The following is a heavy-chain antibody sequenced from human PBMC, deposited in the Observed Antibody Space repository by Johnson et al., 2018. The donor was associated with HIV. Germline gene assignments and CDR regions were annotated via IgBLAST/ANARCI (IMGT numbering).Heavy chain of an antibody. Sequence: VQLVESGGGLVQPGGSLRLSCAASGFTFSSYWMSWVRQAPGKGLEWVANIKQDGSEKYYVDSVKCRFTISRDNAKNSLYLQMNSLRAEDTAVYYCARAIGDGYPGMKAFDIWGQGTMVTVSS. D-gene: IGHD5-24*01. V-gene: IGHV3-7*01. CDR2: IKQDGSEK. CDR1: GFTFSSYW. J-gene: IGHJ3*02. CDR3: ARAIGDGYPGMKAFDI.